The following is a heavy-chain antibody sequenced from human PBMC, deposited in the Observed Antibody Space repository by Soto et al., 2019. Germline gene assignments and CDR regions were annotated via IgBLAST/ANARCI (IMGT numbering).Heavy chain of an antibody. CDR1: GFTFSSYS. CDR2: ISSSSSYI. CDR3: ARALSSPTNHYFDY. Sequence: GGSLRLSCAASGFTFSSYSMNWVRQAPGKGLEWVSSISSSSSYIYYADSVKGRFTISRDNAKNSLYLQMNSLRAEDTAVYYCARALSSPTNHYFDYWGQGTLVTVSS. V-gene: IGHV3-21*01. J-gene: IGHJ4*02. D-gene: IGHD2-2*01.